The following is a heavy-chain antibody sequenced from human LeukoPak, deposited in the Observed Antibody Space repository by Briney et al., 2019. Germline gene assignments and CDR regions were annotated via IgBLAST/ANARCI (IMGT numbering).Heavy chain of an antibody. CDR3: ARDQQASYYYYGMDV. CDR2: LWYDGSYK. Sequence: GGSLRLSCAASGFTFSTYGMHWVRQAPGKGLEWVAVLWYDGSYKYYADSVKGRFTISRDNSKDTLYLQMNSLRAEDTAVYYCARDQQASYYYYGMDVWGQGTTVTVSS. J-gene: IGHJ6*02. CDR1: GFTFSTYG. V-gene: IGHV3-33*01. D-gene: IGHD6-13*01.